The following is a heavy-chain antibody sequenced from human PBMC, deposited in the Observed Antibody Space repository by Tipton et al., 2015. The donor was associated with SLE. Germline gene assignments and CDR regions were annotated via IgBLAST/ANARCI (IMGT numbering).Heavy chain of an antibody. V-gene: IGHV4-61*02. Sequence: TLSLTCTVSGCYISRGSYYWSWIRQPAGKGLEWIGGVHSSGTTLYNPPLNSRVTVSVDTSKNQFSLKLSSVTAADTAVYYCARRYCSGGSCYPEDYWGQGTLVTVSS. CDR3: ARRYCSGGSCYPEDY. CDR1: GCYISRGSYY. CDR2: VHSSGTT. D-gene: IGHD2-15*01. J-gene: IGHJ4*02.